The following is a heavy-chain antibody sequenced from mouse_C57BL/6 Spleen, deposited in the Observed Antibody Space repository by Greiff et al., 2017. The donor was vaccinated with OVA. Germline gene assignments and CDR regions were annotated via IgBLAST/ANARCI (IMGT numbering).Heavy chain of an antibody. V-gene: IGHV1-54*01. J-gene: IGHJ2*01. D-gene: IGHD2-3*01. CDR3: AIRWLLAFDY. CDR1: GYAFTNYL. Sequence: QVQLQQSGAELVRPGTSVKVSCKASGYAFTNYLIEWVKQRPGQGLEWIGVINPGSGGTNYNEKFKGKATLTADKSSSTAYMQLSSLTSEDSAVYFCAIRWLLAFDYWGQGTTLTVSS. CDR2: INPGSGGT.